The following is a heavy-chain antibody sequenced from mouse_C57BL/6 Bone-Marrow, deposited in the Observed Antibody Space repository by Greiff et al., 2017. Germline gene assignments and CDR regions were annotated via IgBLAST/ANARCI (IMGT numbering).Heavy chain of an antibody. V-gene: IGHV1-82*01. Sequence: VQLQQSGPELVKPGASVKISRKASGYAFSSSWMNWVKRRPGKGLEWIGRIYPGDGDTNYNGKFKGKATLTADKSSSTAYMQLSSLTSEDSAVYFCAREDIYYGNLYYAMDYWDQGTSVTVSS. J-gene: IGHJ4*01. D-gene: IGHD2-1*01. CDR2: IYPGDGDT. CDR1: GYAFSSSW. CDR3: AREDIYYGNLYYAMDY.